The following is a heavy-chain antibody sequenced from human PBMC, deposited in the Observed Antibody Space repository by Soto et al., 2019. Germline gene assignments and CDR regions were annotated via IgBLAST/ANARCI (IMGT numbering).Heavy chain of an antibody. Sequence: QLQLQESGPGLVKPSETLSLTCTVSGGSISSSSYYWGWIRQPPGKGLEWIGSIYYSGSTYYNPSLKSRVTISVDTSKNQFSLKLSSVTAADPAVYYCARQWRFSGGSGSYGDWGQGTLVTVSS. CDR1: GGSISSSSYY. CDR2: IYYSGST. D-gene: IGHD3-10*01. J-gene: IGHJ4*02. CDR3: ARQWRFSGGSGSYGD. V-gene: IGHV4-39*01.